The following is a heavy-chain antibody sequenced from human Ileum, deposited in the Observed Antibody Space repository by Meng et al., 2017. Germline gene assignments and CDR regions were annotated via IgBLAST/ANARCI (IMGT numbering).Heavy chain of an antibody. D-gene: IGHD2-15*01. J-gene: IGHJ4*02. CDR1: GFTFSSYA. CDR3: AKGTATRSGATREYDY. V-gene: IGHV3-23*01. CDR2: ISISGVTT. Sequence: GESLKISCAASGFTFSSYAMNWVRQAPGRGLEWASVISISGVTTYYADSVKGRFTISRDNSKNTLYLQMDSLRAEDTAVYYCAKGTATRSGATREYDYWGQGTRVTVSS.